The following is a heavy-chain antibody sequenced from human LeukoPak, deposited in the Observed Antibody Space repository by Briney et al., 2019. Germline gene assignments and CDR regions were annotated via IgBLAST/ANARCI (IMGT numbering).Heavy chain of an antibody. CDR1: GFTFSSYA. CDR2: ISGSGGST. V-gene: IGHV3-23*01. Sequence: PGGSLRLSCAASGFTFSSYAMSWVRQAPGKGLEWVSAISGSGGSTYYADSVKGRFTIYRDNSKNTLYLQMNSLRAEDTAVYYCAKTILGYCTNGVCYSGFDPWGQGTLVTVSP. D-gene: IGHD2-8*01. CDR3: AKTILGYCTNGVCYSGFDP. J-gene: IGHJ5*02.